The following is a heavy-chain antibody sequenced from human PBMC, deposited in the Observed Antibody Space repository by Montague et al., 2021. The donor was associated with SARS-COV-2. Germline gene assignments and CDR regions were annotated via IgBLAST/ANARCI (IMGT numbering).Heavy chain of an antibody. D-gene: IGHD6-6*01. CDR3: ARSRANVPSRPGFDY. CDR2: MYCTGSP. CDR1: GGSIASGNYY. J-gene: IGHJ4*02. Sequence: SETLSLTCTVSGGSIASGNYYWSWIRQPPGKGLEWIGHMYCTGSPNYNPSLESRVTMSVDTSKNQFSLKLTSVTAADTAVYYCARSRANVPSRPGFDYWGQGALVTVSS. V-gene: IGHV4-61*01.